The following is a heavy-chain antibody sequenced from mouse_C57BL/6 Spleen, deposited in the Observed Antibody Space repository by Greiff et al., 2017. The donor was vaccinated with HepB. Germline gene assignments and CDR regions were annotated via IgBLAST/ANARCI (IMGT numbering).Heavy chain of an antibody. J-gene: IGHJ1*03. Sequence: VQLQQPGAELVRPGTSVKLSCKASGYTFTSYWMHWVKQRPGQGLEWIGVIDPSDSYTNYNQKFKGKATLTVDTSSSTAYMQLSSLTSEDSAVYYCERRSGSNWYFDVWGTGTTVTVSS. CDR3: ERRSGSNWYFDV. CDR2: IDPSDSYT. V-gene: IGHV1-59*01. D-gene: IGHD1-1*01. CDR1: GYTFTSYW.